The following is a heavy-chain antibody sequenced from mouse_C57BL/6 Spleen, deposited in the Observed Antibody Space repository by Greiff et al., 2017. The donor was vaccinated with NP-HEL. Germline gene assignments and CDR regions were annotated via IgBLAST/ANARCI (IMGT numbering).Heavy chain of an antibody. CDR2: IYPGDGDT. D-gene: IGHD2-4*01. V-gene: IGHV1-80*01. J-gene: IGHJ3*01. CDR1: GYAFSSYW. CDR3: ARSRPQDYDEGFAY. Sequence: QVQLQQSGAELVKPGASVKISCKASGYAFSSYWMNWVKQRPGKGLEWIGQIYPGDGDTNYNGKFKGKATLTADKSSSTAYMQLSSLTSEDSAVYCCARSRPQDYDEGFAYWGQGTLVTGSA.